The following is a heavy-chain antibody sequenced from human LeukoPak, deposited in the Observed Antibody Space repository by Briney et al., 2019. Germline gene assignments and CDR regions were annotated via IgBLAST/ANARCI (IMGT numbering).Heavy chain of an antibody. CDR1: GGTFSSYA. Sequence: ASVKVSCKASGGTFSSYAISWVRQAPGQGLEWMGGIIPIFGTANYAQKFQGRVTITADESTSTAYMELSSLRSEDTAMYYCAREGGGRGFDYWGQGTLVTVSS. V-gene: IGHV1-69*01. CDR3: AREGGGRGFDY. CDR2: IIPIFGTA. D-gene: IGHD3-16*01. J-gene: IGHJ4*02.